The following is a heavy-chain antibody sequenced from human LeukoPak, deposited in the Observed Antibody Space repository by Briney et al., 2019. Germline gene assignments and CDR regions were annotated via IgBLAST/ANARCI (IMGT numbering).Heavy chain of an antibody. CDR3: ATSGGARTALDY. CDR1: GYTLTELS. J-gene: IGHJ4*02. Sequence: ASVKVSCTVSGYTLTELSMHWVRQAPGKGLEWMGGFDPEDGETIYAQKFQGRVTMTEDTSTDTAYMELSSLRSEDTAVYYCATSGGARTALDYWGQGTLVTVSS. D-gene: IGHD1-26*01. CDR2: FDPEDGET. V-gene: IGHV1-24*01.